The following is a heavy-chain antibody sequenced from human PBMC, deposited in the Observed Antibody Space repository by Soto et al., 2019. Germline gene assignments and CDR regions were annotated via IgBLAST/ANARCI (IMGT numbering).Heavy chain of an antibody. J-gene: IGHJ4*02. CDR2: TFYRSKWFN. V-gene: IGHV6-1*01. Sequence: QVQLQQSGPGLVKPSQTLSLTCAVSGDSVSSNSAAWNWIRQSPSSGLEWLGRTFYRSKWFNEYAISVKSRITINVDTSKNQFSLRLNSVTPEDTAMYYCARLGSGSDYWGQGTLVTVSS. CDR3: ARLGSGSDY. CDR1: GDSVSSNSAA. D-gene: IGHD3-10*01.